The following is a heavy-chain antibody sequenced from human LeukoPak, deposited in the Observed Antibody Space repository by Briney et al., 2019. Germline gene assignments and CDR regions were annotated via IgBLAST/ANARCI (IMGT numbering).Heavy chain of an antibody. CDR3: ARLLGRGGFRAVDI. CDR2: INHSGST. J-gene: IGHJ3*02. CDR1: GGSFSGYY. Sequence: PSETLSLTCAVYGGSFSGYYWNWIRQPPGKGLEWIGEINHSGSTSYNTSLKSRVTISVDTSKNQFSLKLSSVTAADTAVYYCARLLGRGGFRAVDIWGQGTMVTVSS. V-gene: IGHV4-34*01. D-gene: IGHD3-16*01.